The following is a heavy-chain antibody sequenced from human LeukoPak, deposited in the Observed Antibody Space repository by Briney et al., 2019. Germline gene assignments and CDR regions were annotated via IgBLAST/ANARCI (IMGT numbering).Heavy chain of an antibody. Sequence: ASVKVSCKASGYTSTGYNMHWVRQAPGRGLKWMGWINPNSGGTNYAQKLQHRVTRTRDTSINTAYMELNRLSADDTAVYYCAREASYYESSGYSPCDYWGQGTLVTVSS. J-gene: IGHJ4*02. D-gene: IGHD3-22*01. V-gene: IGHV1-2*02. CDR1: GYTSTGYN. CDR2: INPNSGGT. CDR3: AREASYYESSGYSPCDY.